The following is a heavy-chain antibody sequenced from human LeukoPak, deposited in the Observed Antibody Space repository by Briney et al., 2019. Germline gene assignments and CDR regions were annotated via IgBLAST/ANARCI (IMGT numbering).Heavy chain of an antibody. Sequence: KASETLSLTCTVSGGSISSYYWSWIRQPPGKGLEWIGYIYYSGSTNYNPSLKSRVTISVDTSKNQFSLKLSSVTTADTAVYYCARDLYGSGIGGFDYWGQGTLVTVSS. J-gene: IGHJ4*02. CDR3: ARDLYGSGIGGFDY. CDR1: GGSISSYY. V-gene: IGHV4-59*01. CDR2: IYYSGST. D-gene: IGHD3-10*01.